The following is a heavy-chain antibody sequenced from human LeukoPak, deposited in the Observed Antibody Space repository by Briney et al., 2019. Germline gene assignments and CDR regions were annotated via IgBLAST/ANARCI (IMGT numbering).Heavy chain of an antibody. CDR3: ARTQGGMVRGVITIGYYYYYMDV. CDR1: GGSISSSSYY. V-gene: IGHV4-39*07. D-gene: IGHD3-10*01. Sequence: SQTLSLTCTVSGGSISSSSYYWGWIRQPPGKGLEWIGSIYYSGSTYYNPSLKSRVTISVDTSKNQFSLKLSSVTAADTAVYYCARTQGGMVRGVITIGYYYYYMDVWGKGTTVTVSS. CDR2: IYYSGST. J-gene: IGHJ6*03.